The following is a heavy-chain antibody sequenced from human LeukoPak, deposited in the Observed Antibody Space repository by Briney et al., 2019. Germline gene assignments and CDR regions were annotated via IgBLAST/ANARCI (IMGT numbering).Heavy chain of an antibody. CDR1: GFTFSSYA. V-gene: IGHV3-30-3*01. D-gene: IGHD3-9*01. CDR3: ASQQTIKLRYFDWLVRGFHDY. J-gene: IGHJ4*02. Sequence: GGSLRLSCAATGFTFSSYAMHWVRQAPGKGLEWVAVISYDGSNKYYADSVKGRFTISRDNSKNTLYLQMNSLRAEDTAVYYCASQQTIKLRYFDWLVRGFHDYWGQGTLVTVSS. CDR2: ISYDGSNK.